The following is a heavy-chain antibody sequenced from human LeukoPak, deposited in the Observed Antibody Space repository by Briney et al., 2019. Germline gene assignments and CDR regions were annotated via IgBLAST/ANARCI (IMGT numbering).Heavy chain of an antibody. CDR1: GYTFTSYG. J-gene: IGHJ5*02. CDR2: ISAYNGNT. D-gene: IGHD3-10*01. CDR3: ARSTGYYGSGSWWFDP. Sequence: ASVKVSCKASGYTFTSYGISWVRQAPGQGLEWMGWISAYNGNTNYAQKLQGRVTVTTDTSTSTAYMELRSLRSDDTTVYYCARSTGYYGSGSWWFDPWGQGTLVTVSS. V-gene: IGHV1-18*04.